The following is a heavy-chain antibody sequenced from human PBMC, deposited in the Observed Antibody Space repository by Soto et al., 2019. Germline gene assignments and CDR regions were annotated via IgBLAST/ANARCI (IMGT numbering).Heavy chain of an antibody. J-gene: IGHJ4*02. CDR1: GFSLTKIPVG. CDR2: IYWDVDK. V-gene: IGHV2-5*02. D-gene: IGHD1-1*01. Sequence: QITLKESGPTLVEPTEALALTCSFSGFSLTKIPVGVGWFRQPPGQALEWLAVIYWDVDKRYNPSLKTRITMTKDTSRNQVALTMTAMEPKDTAKYFCTHRLGGSSWNDGFFDFWGQGFPVTVS. CDR3: THRLGGSSWNDGFFDF.